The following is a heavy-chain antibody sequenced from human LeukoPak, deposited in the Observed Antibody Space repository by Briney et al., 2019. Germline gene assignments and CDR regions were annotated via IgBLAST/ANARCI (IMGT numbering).Heavy chain of an antibody. Sequence: SETLSLTCTVSGGSISSTSHYWGWIRQPPGKGLDWIGSMYYSGSTYYNPSLKSRVTISIDTSKNQFSLKLSSVTAADTAVYYCARSTAVPRSFDVWGQGTLVTVSS. D-gene: IGHD2-2*01. CDR1: GGSISSTSHY. V-gene: IGHV4-39*01. CDR2: MYYSGST. J-gene: IGHJ3*01. CDR3: ARSTAVPRSFDV.